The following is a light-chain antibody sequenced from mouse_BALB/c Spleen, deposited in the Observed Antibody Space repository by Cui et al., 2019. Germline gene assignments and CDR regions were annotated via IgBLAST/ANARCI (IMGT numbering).Light chain of an antibody. CDR1: QEINSD. J-gene: IGKJ5*01. V-gene: IGKV14-111*01. CDR3: LQYDEFPLT. Sequence: DIKMTQSPSSMYASLGERAPTTCKASQEINSDLSWFQQKPGKSPKTLIYRANRLVDGVPSRFSGSGSGQDYSLTISSLEYEDMGIYYCLQYDEFPLTFGAGTKLELK. CDR2: RAN.